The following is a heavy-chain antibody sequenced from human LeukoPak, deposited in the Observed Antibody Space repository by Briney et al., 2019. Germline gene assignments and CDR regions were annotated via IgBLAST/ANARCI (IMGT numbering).Heavy chain of an antibody. J-gene: IGHJ4*02. D-gene: IGHD5-24*01. Sequence: ASVKVSCKASGYTFTGYYMHWVRQAPGQGLEWMGWINPNSGGTNYAQKLQGRVTMTRDTSISTAYMELSRLRSDDTAVYYCARDLYGRDGYNLVGYDYWGQGTLVTVSS. V-gene: IGHV1-2*02. CDR1: GYTFTGYY. CDR2: INPNSGGT. CDR3: ARDLYGRDGYNLVGYDY.